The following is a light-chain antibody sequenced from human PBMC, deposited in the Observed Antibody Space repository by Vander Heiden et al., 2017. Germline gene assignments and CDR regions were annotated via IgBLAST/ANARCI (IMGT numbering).Light chain of an antibody. V-gene: IGLV6-57*04. CDR2: EDN. CDR1: SGYIANNY. J-gene: IGLJ2*01. Sequence: HSVSESPGKTVPISCTRSSGYIANNYVQWYQQRPGSAPITVIYEDNQRPSGVPDRFTGSIDYSSNSASLIISGLKTEDDDDYSSQSYDSTKVIFGGGTKLTVL. CDR3: QSYDSTKVI.